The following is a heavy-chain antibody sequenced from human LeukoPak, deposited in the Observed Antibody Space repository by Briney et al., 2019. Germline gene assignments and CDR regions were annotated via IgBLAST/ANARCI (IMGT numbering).Heavy chain of an antibody. D-gene: IGHD3-22*01. V-gene: IGHV1-18*01. J-gene: IGHJ4*02. Sequence: VASVKVSCKASGYTFTSYGISWVRQAPGQGLEWMGWISAYNGNTNYAQKLQGRVTMTTDTSTSTAYMELRSLRSDDTAVYYCARGETLYYYDSSGSGYWGQGTLVTVSS. CDR2: ISAYNGNT. CDR1: GYTFTSYG. CDR3: ARGETLYYYDSSGSGY.